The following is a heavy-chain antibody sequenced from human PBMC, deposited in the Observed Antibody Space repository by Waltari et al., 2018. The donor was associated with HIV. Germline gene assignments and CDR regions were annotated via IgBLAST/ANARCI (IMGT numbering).Heavy chain of an antibody. J-gene: IGHJ4*02. D-gene: IGHD3-22*01. CDR1: GGSISTYY. Sequence: QVQLQESGPGLVKPSETLSLTCTVSGGSISTYYWSWIRQPPGKGLEWIGYSDYSGSANYNPALKSRVTISVDTSKNQFSLKLSSVTAADTAVYYCARSHDSSGYYNFDYWGQGTLVTVSS. CDR3: ARSHDSSGYYNFDY. CDR2: SDYSGSA. V-gene: IGHV4-59*01.